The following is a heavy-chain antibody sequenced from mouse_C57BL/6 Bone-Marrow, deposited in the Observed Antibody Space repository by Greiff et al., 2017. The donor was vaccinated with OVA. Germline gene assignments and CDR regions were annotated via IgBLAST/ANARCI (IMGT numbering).Heavy chain of an antibody. V-gene: IGHV1-82*01. J-gene: IGHJ1*03. Sequence: VQRVESGPELVKPGASVKISCKASGYAFSSSWMNWVKQRPGEGLEWIGRIYPGDGDTNYNGKFKGKATLTADKSSSTAYMQLSSLTSEDSAVYFCATAHFDVWGTGTTVTVSS. CDR3: ATAHFDV. CDR1: GYAFSSSW. CDR2: IYPGDGDT.